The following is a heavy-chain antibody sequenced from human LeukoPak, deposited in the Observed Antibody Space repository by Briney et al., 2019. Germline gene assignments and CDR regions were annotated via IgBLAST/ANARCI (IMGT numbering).Heavy chain of an antibody. J-gene: IGHJ4*02. CDR1: GYTFTDYY. Sequence: ASVKVSCKASGYTFTDYYINWVRQAPAQGLEWMGWINPNSGGTNYAQNFQGRVTMTRDTSITTAYMELSRLRSDDTAVYYCARVSWGCYFHFWGQGTLVTVSS. CDR3: ARVSWGCYFHF. V-gene: IGHV1-2*02. D-gene: IGHD3-16*01. CDR2: INPNSGGT.